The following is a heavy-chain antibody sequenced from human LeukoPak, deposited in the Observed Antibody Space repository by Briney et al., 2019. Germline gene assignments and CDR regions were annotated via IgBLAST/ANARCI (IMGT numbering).Heavy chain of an antibody. CDR2: IYSSGNT. CDR1: GGSISGHY. D-gene: IGHD6-13*01. CDR3: SSIAAGYGMDV. J-gene: IGHJ6*02. Sequence: SETLSLTCTVSGGSISGHYWSWIRQPPGKGLEWIGYIYSSGNTDYNPSLKSRVTISVDTSKDQFSLKLSSVTAADTAVYYCSSIAAGYGMDVWGQGTTVTVSS. V-gene: IGHV4-59*11.